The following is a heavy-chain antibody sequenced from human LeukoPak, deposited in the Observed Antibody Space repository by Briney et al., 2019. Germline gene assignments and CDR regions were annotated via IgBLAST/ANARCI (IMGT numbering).Heavy chain of an antibody. Sequence: GGSLRLSCAASGFTVSSNYMSWVRQAPGKGLEWVSDIYSGGSTYYADSVKGRFTISRDNSKNTLYLQMNSLRAEDTAVYYCARDSRDGYNFAYFDYWGQGTLVTVSS. V-gene: IGHV3-66*02. D-gene: IGHD5-24*01. CDR1: GFTVSSNY. CDR3: ARDSRDGYNFAYFDY. J-gene: IGHJ4*02. CDR2: IYSGGST.